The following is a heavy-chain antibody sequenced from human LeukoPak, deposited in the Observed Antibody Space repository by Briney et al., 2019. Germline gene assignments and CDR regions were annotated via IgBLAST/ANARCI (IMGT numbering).Heavy chain of an antibody. CDR3: ARSLLWFGESYYFDY. CDR2: INPNSGGT. CDR1: GYTFTGYY. J-gene: IGHJ4*02. V-gene: IGHV1-2*02. D-gene: IGHD3-10*01. Sequence: ASVKVSCKASGYTFTGYYMHWVQQAPGQGLEWMGWINPNSGGTNYAQKFQGRVTMTRDTSISTAYMELSRLRSDDTAVYYCARSLLWFGESYYFDYWGQGTLVTVSS.